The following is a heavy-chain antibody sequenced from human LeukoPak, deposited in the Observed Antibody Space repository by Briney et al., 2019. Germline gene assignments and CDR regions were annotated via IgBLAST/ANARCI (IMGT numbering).Heavy chain of an antibody. V-gene: IGHV3-21*04. CDR2: ISSSSSYI. D-gene: IGHD4-11*01. CDR3: ASAVSHYINYYYYYYMDV. J-gene: IGHJ6*03. Sequence: PGGSLRLSCAASGFTFSSYSMNWVRQAPGKGLEWVSYISSSSSYIYYADSVKGRFTISRDNAKNSLYLQMNSLRAEDTALYYCASAVSHYINYYYYYYMDVWGKGTTVTVSS. CDR1: GFTFSSYS.